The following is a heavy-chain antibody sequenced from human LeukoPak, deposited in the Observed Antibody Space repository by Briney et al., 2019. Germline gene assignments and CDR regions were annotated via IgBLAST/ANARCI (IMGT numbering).Heavy chain of an antibody. V-gene: IGHV4-59*01. CDR3: TRGAGWLIDY. Sequence: MPSETLSLTCTVSDDSISDYYRGWIRQPPGKGLEWIGYFHNSGTSTYNPSLKSRVTISADTSKNQFSLKLNSLTTADTAVYYCTRGAGWLIDYWGQGILVTVPS. D-gene: IGHD3-16*01. J-gene: IGHJ4*02. CDR1: DDSISDYY. CDR2: FHNSGTS.